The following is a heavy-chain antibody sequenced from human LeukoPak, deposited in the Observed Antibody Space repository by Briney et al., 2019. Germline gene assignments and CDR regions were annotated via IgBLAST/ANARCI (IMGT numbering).Heavy chain of an antibody. CDR3: ARGGVFDY. Sequence: SETLSLTCAVYGGSFSGYYWSWIRQPPGKGLEWIGEINHSGSTNYNPSLKSRVTISVDTSKNQFSLKLSSVTAADTAVYYCARGGVFDYWGQGTLVTVSS. CDR2: INHSGST. J-gene: IGHJ4*02. V-gene: IGHV4-34*01. CDR1: GGSFSGYY.